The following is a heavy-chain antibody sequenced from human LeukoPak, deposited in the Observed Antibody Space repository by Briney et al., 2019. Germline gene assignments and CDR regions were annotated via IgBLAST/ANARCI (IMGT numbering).Heavy chain of an antibody. CDR3: ARQDCSSTSCYTLDY. Sequence: GESLKISCKGSGYSFTSYWIGWVRQMPGKGLEWMGIIYPGDSDTRYSPSFQGQVTISADKSISTAYLQWSSLKASDTAMYYCARQDCSSTSCYTLDYWGQGTLVTVSS. CDR2: IYPGDSDT. V-gene: IGHV5-51*01. J-gene: IGHJ4*02. CDR1: GYSFTSYW. D-gene: IGHD2-2*02.